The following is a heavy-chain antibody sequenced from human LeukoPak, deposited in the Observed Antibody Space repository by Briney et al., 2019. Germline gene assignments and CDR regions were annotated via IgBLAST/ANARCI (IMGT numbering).Heavy chain of an antibody. CDR1: GGTFSSYA. CDR2: FNTDTGNP. V-gene: IGHV7-4-1*02. Sequence: ASVKVSCKASGGTFSSYAIGWVRQAPGQGLEWMGWFNTDTGNPTYAQGFTGRFVFSLDTSVSTAYLQISTLKAEDTAVYYCARDLEKSVGDGYKIFDYWGQGTLVTVSS. CDR3: ARDLEKSVGDGYKIFDY. D-gene: IGHD5-24*01. J-gene: IGHJ4*02.